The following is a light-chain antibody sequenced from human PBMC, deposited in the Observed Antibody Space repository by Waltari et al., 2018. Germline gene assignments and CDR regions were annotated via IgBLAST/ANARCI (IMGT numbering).Light chain of an antibody. J-gene: IGLJ2*01. V-gene: IGLV1-44*01. CDR3: SSWDDSVIGPV. Sequence: QSMLTQPPSASGTPGQRVTISCSGSSSIIGSKTVTWYQHLPGTAPRVLIYMNNRRPSGVPDRCSGSKSGTSASLAISGLQSEDEADYYCSSWDDSVIGPVFGGGTKLTVL. CDR1: SSIIGSKT. CDR2: MNN.